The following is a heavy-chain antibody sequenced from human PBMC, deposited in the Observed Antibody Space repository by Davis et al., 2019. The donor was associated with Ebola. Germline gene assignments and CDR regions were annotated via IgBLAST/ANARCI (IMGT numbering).Heavy chain of an antibody. CDR1: GFTFSSYA. V-gene: IGHV3-33*08. J-gene: IGHJ4*02. CDR2: IWYDGSNK. D-gene: IGHD2-8*01. Sequence: GESLKISCAASGFTFSSYAMSWVRQAPGKGLEWVAVIWYDGSNKYYADSVKGRFTISRDNAKNSLYLQMNSLRAEDTAVYYCARKRLQHCTNGVCYTFDYWGQGTLVTVSS. CDR3: ARKRLQHCTNGVCYTFDY.